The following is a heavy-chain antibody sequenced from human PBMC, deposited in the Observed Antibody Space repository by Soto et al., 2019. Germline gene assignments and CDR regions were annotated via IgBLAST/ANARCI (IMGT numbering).Heavy chain of an antibody. Sequence: XGSLRLSCSASGFSLSSYSMNWVRQAPGKGLEWVSSISSSSSYIYYADSVKGRFTISRDNAKKSLYLQMNSLRAEDTAVYYCARASAGHGDFDSWGQGNLVTVSS. D-gene: IGHD6-13*01. CDR2: ISSSSSYI. CDR1: GFSLSSYS. CDR3: ARASAGHGDFDS. V-gene: IGHV3-21*01. J-gene: IGHJ4*02.